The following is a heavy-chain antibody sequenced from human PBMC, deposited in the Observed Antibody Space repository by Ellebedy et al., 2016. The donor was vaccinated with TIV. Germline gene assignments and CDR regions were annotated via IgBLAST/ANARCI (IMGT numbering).Heavy chain of an antibody. D-gene: IGHD6-13*01. CDR2: INRGGGT. J-gene: IGHJ4*02. V-gene: IGHV4-34*01. CDR1: GASLSGSY. Sequence: SETLSLTXGVYGASLSGSYWIWIRQPPGKGLEWIGEINRGGGTNYNPSLNSRVTMSMDTTKKEVYLKMNSVTAADTAVYYCAREPLFVVADDTYTGVFKYWGQGTLVTVSS. CDR3: AREPLFVVADDTYTGVFKY.